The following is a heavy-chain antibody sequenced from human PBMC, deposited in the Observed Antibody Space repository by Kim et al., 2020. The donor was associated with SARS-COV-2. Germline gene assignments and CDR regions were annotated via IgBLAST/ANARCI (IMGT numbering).Heavy chain of an antibody. J-gene: IGHJ3*02. Sequence: ASVKVSCKVSGYTLTELSMHWVRQAPGKGLEWMGGFDPEDGETIYAQKFQGRVTMTENTSTDTDYMELSSLRSGDTAVYYCPCGYNFLTAFDIWGQGTMVPVSS. CDR2: FDPEDGET. V-gene: IGHV1-24*01. CDR3: PCGYNFLTAFDI. D-gene: IGHD5-12*01. CDR1: GYTLTELS.